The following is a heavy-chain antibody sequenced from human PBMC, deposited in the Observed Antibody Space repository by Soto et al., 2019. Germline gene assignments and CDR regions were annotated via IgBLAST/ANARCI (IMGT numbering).Heavy chain of an antibody. J-gene: IGHJ6*02. CDR1: GGTFSSYT. CDR3: ARDKGDDIVTGYYGMYV. D-gene: IGHD3-9*01. CDR2: IIPILGIA. Sequence: QVQLVQSGAEVKKPGSSVKVSCKASGGTFSSYTISWVRQAPGQGLEWMGRIIPILGIANYAQKSQGRVTIATDKPTRTAYMELSSLRSEDTAVYYCARDKGDDIVTGYYGMYVWGQGTTVTVSS. V-gene: IGHV1-69*08.